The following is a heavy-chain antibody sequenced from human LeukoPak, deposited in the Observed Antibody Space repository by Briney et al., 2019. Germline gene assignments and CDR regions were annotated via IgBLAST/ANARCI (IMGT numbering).Heavy chain of an antibody. Sequence: GESLKISCKGSGYSLVTYWIGWVRQLPGKGLEWMAIIYPGDSAATYSPSFQGQVTISVDKSINTAYLQWSSLKASDTAMYYCARHRRYCDTSDYYYGYFDYWGQGTLVTVSS. V-gene: IGHV5-51*01. D-gene: IGHD3-22*01. J-gene: IGHJ4*02. CDR1: GYSLVTYW. CDR3: ARHRRYCDTSDYYYGYFDY. CDR2: IYPGDSAA.